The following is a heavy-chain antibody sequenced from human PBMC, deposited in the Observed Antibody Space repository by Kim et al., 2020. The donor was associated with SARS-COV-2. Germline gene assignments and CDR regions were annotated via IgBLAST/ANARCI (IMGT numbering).Heavy chain of an antibody. V-gene: IGHV5-51*01. D-gene: IGHD6-13*01. J-gene: IGHJ4*02. CDR3: ARAAAAGTDY. CDR2: DT. Sequence: DTRYSPSFQGQVTISADKSISTAYLQWSSLKASDTAMYYCARAAAAGTDYWGQGTLVTVSS.